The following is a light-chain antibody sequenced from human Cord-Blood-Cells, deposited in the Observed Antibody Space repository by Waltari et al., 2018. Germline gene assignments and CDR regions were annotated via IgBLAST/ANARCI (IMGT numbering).Light chain of an antibody. CDR2: YKSDSDK. CDR1: RGFNVGTYR. Sequence: QAVLPQPSSLSASPGASASLTCTLRRGFNVGTYRIYRYQQKPGSPPQNLLRYKSDSDKQQGSGVPSRFSGSKDASANAGILLISGLQSEDEADYYCMIWHSSAWVFGGGTKLTVL. V-gene: IGLV5-45*02. CDR3: MIWHSSAWV. J-gene: IGLJ3*02.